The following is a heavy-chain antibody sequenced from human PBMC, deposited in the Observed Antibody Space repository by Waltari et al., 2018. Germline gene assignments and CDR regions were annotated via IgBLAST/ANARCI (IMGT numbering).Heavy chain of an antibody. Sequence: QVQLVESGGGVVQPGGSLTLSCAASGFTFGTYGMHWFRQAPGKGLEWVAHTGYDGRYKYYADSVKGRFAISRDNSRYILYLQMNSLRPEDTAVYFCASKRSGSIFYFDSWGQGTLVTVSS. CDR3: ASKRSGSIFYFDS. J-gene: IGHJ4*02. V-gene: IGHV3-30*02. D-gene: IGHD3-10*01. CDR2: TGYDGRYK. CDR1: GFTFGTYG.